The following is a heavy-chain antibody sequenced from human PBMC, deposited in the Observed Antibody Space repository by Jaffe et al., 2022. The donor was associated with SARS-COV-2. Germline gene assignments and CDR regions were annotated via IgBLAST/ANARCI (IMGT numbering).Heavy chain of an antibody. CDR2: IYTSGST. Sequence: QVQLQESGPGLVKPSQTLSLTCTVSGGSISSGSYYWSWIRQPAGKGLEWIGRIYTSGSTNYNPSLKSRVTISVDTSKNQFSLKLSSVTAADTAVYYCARELRPDAFDIWGQGTMVTVSS. D-gene: IGHD4-17*01. J-gene: IGHJ3*02. CDR3: ARELRPDAFDI. CDR1: GGSISSGSYY. V-gene: IGHV4-61*02.